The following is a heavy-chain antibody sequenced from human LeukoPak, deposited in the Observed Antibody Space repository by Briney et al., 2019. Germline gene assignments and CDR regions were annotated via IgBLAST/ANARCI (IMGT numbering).Heavy chain of an antibody. Sequence: ASVKVSCKASGYTFTSYDINWVRQATGQGLEWMGWMNPNSGNTGYAQKFQGRVTMTRNTSISTAYMELSSLRSEDTAVYYCARELQAAARRGFGYWGQGTLVTVSS. V-gene: IGHV1-8*01. CDR1: GYTFTSYD. CDR2: MNPNSGNT. D-gene: IGHD6-13*01. CDR3: ARELQAAARRGFGY. J-gene: IGHJ4*02.